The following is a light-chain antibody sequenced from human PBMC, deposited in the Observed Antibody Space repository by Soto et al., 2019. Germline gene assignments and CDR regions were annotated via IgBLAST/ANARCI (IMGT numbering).Light chain of an antibody. CDR3: SSYTDSSTYV. V-gene: IGLV2-14*01. CDR2: EVF. J-gene: IGLJ1*01. Sequence: QSVLTQPASVSGSLGQSITISCTGTSSDVGAYNSVSWYQQHPGKAPKLIIFEVFNRPSGASTRFSGSKSGNTASLTISGLQADDEADYYCSSYTDSSTYVLGTGTKVTVL. CDR1: SSDVGAYNS.